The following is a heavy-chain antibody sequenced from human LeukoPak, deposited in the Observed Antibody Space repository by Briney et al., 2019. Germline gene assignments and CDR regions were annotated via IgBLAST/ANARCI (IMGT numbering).Heavy chain of an antibody. J-gene: IGHJ4*02. CDR3: AKLIAAAYFDY. V-gene: IGHV1-18*01. CDR2: ISAYNGNT. CDR1: GYTFTSYG. D-gene: IGHD6-13*01. Sequence: ASVKVSCKASGYTFTSYGTSWVRQAPGQGLEWMGWISAYNGNTNYAQKLQGRVTMTTDTSTSTAYMELRNLRSDDTAVYYCAKLIAAAYFDYWGQGTLVTVSS.